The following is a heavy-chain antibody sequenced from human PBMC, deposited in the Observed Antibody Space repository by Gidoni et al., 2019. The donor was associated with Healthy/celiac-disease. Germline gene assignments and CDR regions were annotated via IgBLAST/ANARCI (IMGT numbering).Heavy chain of an antibody. D-gene: IGHD3-22*01. J-gene: IGHJ4*02. CDR2: ISSSSSYI. V-gene: IGHV3-21*01. CDR1: GFTFSSYS. Sequence: EVQLVESGGGLVKPGGSLRLSCSASGFTFSSYSMNWVRQAPGKGLEWVSSISSSSSYIYYADSVKGRFTISRDNAKNSLYLQMNSLRAEDTAVYYCARGITMIVGGEYYFDYWGQGTLVTVSS. CDR3: ARGITMIVGGEYYFDY.